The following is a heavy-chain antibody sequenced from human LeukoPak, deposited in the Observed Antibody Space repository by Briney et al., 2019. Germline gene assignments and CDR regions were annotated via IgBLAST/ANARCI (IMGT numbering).Heavy chain of an antibody. J-gene: IGHJ4*02. CDR3: AGPRGYSYMRYYFDY. Sequence: SETLSLTCAVYGGSFSGYYWSWIRQPPGKGLEWIGEINHSGSTNYNPSLKSRVTISVDTSKNQLSLKLSSVTAADTAVYYCAGPRGYSYMRYYFDYWGQGTLVTVSS. CDR1: GGSFSGYY. CDR2: INHSGST. V-gene: IGHV4-34*01. D-gene: IGHD5-18*01.